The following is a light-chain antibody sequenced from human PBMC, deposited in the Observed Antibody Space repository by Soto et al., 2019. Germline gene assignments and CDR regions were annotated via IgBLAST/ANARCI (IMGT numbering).Light chain of an antibody. Sequence: EMVLTQSPGTLSLSPGERATLSCRASQSVRSNYLAWYQQKPGQAPRLLIYGASSRATGIPDRFGGSGSGTDFTLTISRLEPEDFAVYYCQQMATFGQGTKVEIK. J-gene: IGKJ1*01. V-gene: IGKV3-20*01. CDR3: QQMAT. CDR2: GAS. CDR1: QSVRSNY.